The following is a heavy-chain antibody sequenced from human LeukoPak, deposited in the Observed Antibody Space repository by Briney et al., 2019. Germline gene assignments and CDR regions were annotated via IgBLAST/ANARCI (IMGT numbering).Heavy chain of an antibody. CDR3: ARGSDYGDYPPDY. Sequence: GGSLRLSCAASGFTFSSYSMNWVRQAPGKGLEWVSSISSSSSYIYYADSVKGRFTISRDNAKNSLYLQMNSLKAEDTAVYYCARGSDYGDYPPDYWGQGTLVTVSS. J-gene: IGHJ4*02. V-gene: IGHV3-21*01. CDR1: GFTFSSYS. D-gene: IGHD4-17*01. CDR2: ISSSSSYI.